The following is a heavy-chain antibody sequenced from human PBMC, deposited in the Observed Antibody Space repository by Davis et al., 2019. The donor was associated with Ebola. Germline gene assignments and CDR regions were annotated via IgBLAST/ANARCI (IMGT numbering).Heavy chain of an antibody. CDR1: GFTLSNAW. CDR3: TTEGGYCTNGVCFYYFDY. Sequence: GESLKISCAASGFTLSNAWMSWVRQAPGQGLEWVGRIKSKTDGGTTDYAAPVKGRFTISRDDSKNTLYLQLNSLKTEDTAVYYCTTEGGYCTNGVCFYYFDYWGQGTLVTVSS. CDR2: IKSKTDGGTT. V-gene: IGHV3-15*01. D-gene: IGHD2-8*01. J-gene: IGHJ4*02.